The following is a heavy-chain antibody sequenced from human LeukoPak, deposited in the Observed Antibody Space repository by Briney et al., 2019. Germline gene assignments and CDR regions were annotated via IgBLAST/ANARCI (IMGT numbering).Heavy chain of an antibody. CDR2: IHYSGST. CDR3: ARRGTNWGRFDY. D-gene: IGHD7-27*01. J-gene: IGHJ4*02. Sequence: SETLSHTCTVSGGTISSSSYFWGWIRQPPGKGLEWIGTIHYSGSTYYNPSLESRVTISVDTSKNLLSLKLSSVTAADTAVYYCARRGTNWGRFDYWGQGTLVTVSS. CDR1: GGTISSSSYF. V-gene: IGHV4-39*01.